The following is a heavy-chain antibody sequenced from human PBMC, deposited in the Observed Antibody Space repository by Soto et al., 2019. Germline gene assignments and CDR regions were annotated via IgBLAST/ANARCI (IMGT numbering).Heavy chain of an antibody. CDR3: ARDQNGSPHFDS. D-gene: IGHD1-26*01. V-gene: IGHV4-59*01. Sequence: QVHLQESSPGLVKPSETLSLTCTVSGASIRNYYWSWIRQPPGKGLEWIGFSYDSGSTNYNPSLNRRVNMSVDTSKNQFSLKLTSVTAADTAVYYCARDQNGSPHFDSWGKGILVTVSS. CDR1: GASIRNYY. J-gene: IGHJ4*02. CDR2: SYDSGST.